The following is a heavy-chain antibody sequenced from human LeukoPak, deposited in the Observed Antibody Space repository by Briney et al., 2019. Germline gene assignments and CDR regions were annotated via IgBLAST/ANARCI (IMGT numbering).Heavy chain of an antibody. J-gene: IGHJ4*02. CDR3: ARGAVRGGTNFDY. V-gene: IGHV6-1*01. Sequence: SQTLSLTCAISGDSVSGSPAVWNWIRQSPSRGLELLGRAYYRSKWYIDYAVSVKGRITITPDTSKNQFSLQLTSVTPEDTAVYYCARGAVRGGTNFDYWGQGTLVTVSS. D-gene: IGHD3-10*01. CDR2: AYYRSKWYI. CDR1: GDSVSGSPAV.